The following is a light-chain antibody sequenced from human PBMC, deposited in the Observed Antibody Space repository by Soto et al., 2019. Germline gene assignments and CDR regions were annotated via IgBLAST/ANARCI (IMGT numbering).Light chain of an antibody. J-gene: IGKJ5*01. CDR3: QQYYNWPPIT. CDR2: GAS. V-gene: IGKV3-15*01. CDR1: QSVSSN. Sequence: IVMTQSPATLSVSPGERATLSCRASQSVSSNLAWYQQKPGQAPRLLIYGASTRATGIPARFSGSGSGTEFTLTISSLQPEDFAVYYCQQYYNWPPITFGQGTRLEIK.